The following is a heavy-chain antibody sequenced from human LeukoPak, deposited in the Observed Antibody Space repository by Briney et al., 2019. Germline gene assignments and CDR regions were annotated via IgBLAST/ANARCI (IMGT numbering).Heavy chain of an antibody. CDR3: TRDSGERVSGSYLIAY. J-gene: IGHJ4*01. CDR2: INPNSGGT. Sequence: ASVNVSCKASGYTFTGYYMHWVRQAPGQGLEWIGWINPNSGGTNYAQKFQGRVTTTRDTSISTTYMELSRLRSDDTAVYYCTRDSGERVSGSYLIAYWGQGTLVTVSS. CDR1: GYTFTGYY. D-gene: IGHD3-16*02. V-gene: IGHV1-2*02.